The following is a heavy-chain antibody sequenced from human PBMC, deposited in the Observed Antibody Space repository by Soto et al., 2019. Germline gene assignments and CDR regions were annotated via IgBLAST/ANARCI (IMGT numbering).Heavy chain of an antibody. J-gene: IGHJ1*01. V-gene: IGHV3-23*01. D-gene: IGHD2-15*01. CDR2: ISGNGGST. CDR1: GFTFRNFA. Sequence: EVQLLESGGGLVQAGGSLRLSCAASGFTFRNFAMSWVRQAPGKGLEWVSTISGNGGSTYSVDSVKGRFTISRDNSKNTLYLQMSSLRVDDTAVYYCANLGYCSGSNCPLQPWGQGTLVTVSS. CDR3: ANLGYCSGSNCPLQP.